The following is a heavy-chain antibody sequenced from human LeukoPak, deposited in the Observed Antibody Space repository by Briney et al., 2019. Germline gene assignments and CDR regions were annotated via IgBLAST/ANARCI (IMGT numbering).Heavy chain of an antibody. CDR3: ARGTRGYSYSPFDY. V-gene: IGHV4-39*07. D-gene: IGHD5-18*01. Sequence: SETPSLTCTVSGGSISSSSYYWGWIRQPPGKGLEWIGSIYYSGSTYYNPSLKSRVTISVDTSKNQFSLKLSSVTAADTAVYYCARGTRGYSYSPFDYWGQGTLVTVSS. CDR2: IYYSGST. CDR1: GGSISSSSYY. J-gene: IGHJ4*02.